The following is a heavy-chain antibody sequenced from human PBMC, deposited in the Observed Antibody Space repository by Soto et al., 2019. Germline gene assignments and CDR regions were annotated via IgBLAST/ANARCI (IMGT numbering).Heavy chain of an antibody. CDR1: GFTFSSSV. V-gene: IGHV3-30-3*01. CDR3: ARGYCGGSTFDSLIYYYGLDV. J-gene: IGHJ6*02. D-gene: IGHD2-21*01. CDR2: ISYDGDNR. Sequence: QVQLVESGGGVVQPGRSLRLSCEGSGFTFSSSVLHWVRQAPGKGLEWVAAISYDGDNRYNVDSVKGRFTISRDNSKNTLYLQLNNLKSEDMAVYYCARGYCGGSTFDSLIYYYGLDVWGQGTTVTVSS.